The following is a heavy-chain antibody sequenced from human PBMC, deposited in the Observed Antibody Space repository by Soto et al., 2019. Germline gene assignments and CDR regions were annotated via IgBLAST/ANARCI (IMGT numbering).Heavy chain of an antibody. J-gene: IGHJ3*02. D-gene: IGHD3-22*01. CDR2: ISYDGSNK. Sequence: GSLRLSCAASGFTFSSYGMHWVRQAPGKGLEWVAVISYDGSNKYYADSVKGRFTISRDNSKNTLYLQMNSLRAEDTAVYYCASLYYYDSPHHAFDIWGQGTMVTVSS. V-gene: IGHV3-30*03. CDR3: ASLYYYDSPHHAFDI. CDR1: GFTFSSYG.